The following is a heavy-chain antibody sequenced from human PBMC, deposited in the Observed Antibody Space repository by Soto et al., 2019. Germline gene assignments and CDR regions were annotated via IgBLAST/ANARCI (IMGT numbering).Heavy chain of an antibody. D-gene: IGHD3-3*01. J-gene: IGHJ6*02. V-gene: IGHV4-59*01. CDR2: IYYSGST. Sequence: KPSETLSLTCTVSGGSISSYYWSWIRQPPGKGLEWIGYIYYSGSTNYNPSLKSRVTISVDTSKNQFSLKLSSVTAADTAVYYCARVFSNVDYDFRSGYWGEGMDLWGQGTTVTVSS. CDR1: GGSISSYY. CDR3: ARVFSNVDYDFRSGYWGEGMDL.